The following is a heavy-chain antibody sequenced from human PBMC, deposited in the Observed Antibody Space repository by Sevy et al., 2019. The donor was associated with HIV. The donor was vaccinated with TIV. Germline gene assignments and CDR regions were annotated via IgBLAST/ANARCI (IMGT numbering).Heavy chain of an antibody. J-gene: IGHJ4*02. V-gene: IGHV1-2*02. CDR3: ARPGLPTYGSLLDY. D-gene: IGHD3-10*01. CDR2: INPNSGGT. CDR1: GYTFTDYY. Sequence: ASVKVSCKASGYTFTDYYIHWVRQAPGQGLEWMAWINPNSGGTSYAQNFQGRVTVTRDTSISTIYMELRNLRSADTAVYYCARPGLPTYGSLLDYWGQGTLVTDSS.